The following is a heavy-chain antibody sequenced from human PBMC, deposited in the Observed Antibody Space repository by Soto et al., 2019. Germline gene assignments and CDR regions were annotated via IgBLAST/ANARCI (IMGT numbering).Heavy chain of an antibody. D-gene: IGHD5-18*01. CDR1: GYSFTSYW. CDR3: ARHNGRGYSYGYYYYYYGMDV. V-gene: IGHV5-51*01. CDR2: IYPGDSDT. J-gene: IGHJ6*02. Sequence: GESLKISCQGSGYSFTSYWIGWVRQMPGKGLEWMGIIYPGDSDTRYSPSFQGQVTISADKSISTAYLQWSSLKASDTAMYYCARHNGRGYSYGYYYYYYGMDVWGQGTTVTVSS.